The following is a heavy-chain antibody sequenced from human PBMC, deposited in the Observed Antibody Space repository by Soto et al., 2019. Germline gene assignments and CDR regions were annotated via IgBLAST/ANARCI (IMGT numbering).Heavy chain of an antibody. CDR1: GGSISSGGYY. Sequence: SETLSLTCTVSGGSISSGGYYWSWIRQHPGKGLEWIGYIYYSGSTYYNPSLKSRVTISVDTSKNQFSLKLSSVTAADTAVYYCASTSLVATISYFDYWGQGTLVTVSS. D-gene: IGHD5-12*01. CDR3: ASTSLVATISYFDY. J-gene: IGHJ4*02. V-gene: IGHV4-31*03. CDR2: IYYSGST.